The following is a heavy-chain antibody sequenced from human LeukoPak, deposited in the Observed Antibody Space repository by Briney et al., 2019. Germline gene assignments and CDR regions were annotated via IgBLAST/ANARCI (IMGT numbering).Heavy chain of an antibody. V-gene: IGHV3-74*03. CDR3: ARTLGTSRGVDY. Sequence: PGGPLRLSCVGSGFNVSSSFMSWLRPAPGKGVMWVSRISTDGSDTAYADSVKGRFTVSRDNAKNALYLQMNSLRGEDTAVYFCARTLGTSRGVDYWGQGALVTVSS. CDR1: GFNVSSSF. CDR2: ISTDGSDT. D-gene: IGHD1-26*01. J-gene: IGHJ4*02.